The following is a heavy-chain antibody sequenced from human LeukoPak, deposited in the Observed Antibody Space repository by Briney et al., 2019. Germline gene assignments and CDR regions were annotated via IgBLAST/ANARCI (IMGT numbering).Heavy chain of an antibody. V-gene: IGHV4-39*01. CDR1: GGSISSSSYY. CDR2: IYYSGST. CDR3: ARQGPYSSGWYEGDAFDI. D-gene: IGHD6-19*01. J-gene: IGHJ3*02. Sequence: SETLSLTCTVSGGSISSSSYYWGWIRQPPGKGLEWIGSIYYSGSTYYNPSLKSRVTISVDTSKNQFSLKLSSVTAADTAVYYCARQGPYSSGWYEGDAFDIWGQGTMVTVSS.